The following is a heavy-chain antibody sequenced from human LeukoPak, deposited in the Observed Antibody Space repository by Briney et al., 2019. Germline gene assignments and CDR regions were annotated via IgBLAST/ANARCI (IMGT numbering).Heavy chain of an antibody. CDR1: GGTFSSYA. J-gene: IGHJ4*02. V-gene: IGHV1-69*06. CDR3: AKEGYGSGSYFTPNFDY. D-gene: IGHD3-10*01. CDR2: IIPIFGTA. Sequence: SVKVSCKASGGTFSSYAISWVRQAPGQGLEWMGGIIPIFGTANYAQKFQGRVTITADKSTSTAYMELSSLRSEDTAVYYCAKEGYGSGSYFTPNFDYWGQGTLVTVSS.